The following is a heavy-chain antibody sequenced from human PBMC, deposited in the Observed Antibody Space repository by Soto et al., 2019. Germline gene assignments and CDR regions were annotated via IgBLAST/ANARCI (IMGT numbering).Heavy chain of an antibody. V-gene: IGHV3-30-3*02. D-gene: IGHD2-8*01. CDR2: ISYDGNNK. Sequence: GGSLRLSCAPAGFTYTTYTMHWVRQAPGKGLEWVAVISYDGNNKFYADSVKGRFTISRDSTKQTLYLQMNSLRVEDTAVYYCATSKGGVSNGLNTYWGQGTLGTVSS. J-gene: IGHJ4*02. CDR1: GFTYTTYT. CDR3: ATSKGGVSNGLNTY.